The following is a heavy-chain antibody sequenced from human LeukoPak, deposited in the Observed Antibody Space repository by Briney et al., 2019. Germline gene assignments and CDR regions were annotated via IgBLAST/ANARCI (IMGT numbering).Heavy chain of an antibody. CDR3: AREVGSSGWYTFDY. CDR2: TYYRSKWYN. J-gene: IGHJ4*02. D-gene: IGHD6-19*01. V-gene: IGHV6-1*01. Sequence: SQTLSVTCAISGDSFSSNSGAWNWIRQSPSRGLEWLGRTYYRSKWYNDYAVSMKGRITINPDTSKNQFSLQLNSVTPEDTAVYYCAREVGSSGWYTFDYWGQGTLVTVSS. CDR1: GDSFSSNSGA.